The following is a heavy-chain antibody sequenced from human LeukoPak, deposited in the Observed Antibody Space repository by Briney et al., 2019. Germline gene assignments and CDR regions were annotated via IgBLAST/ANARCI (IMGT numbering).Heavy chain of an antibody. CDR3: ARDYCGGDCFPDY. CDR1: GYTFTGYY. D-gene: IGHD2-21*02. Sequence: GASVKVSCKASGYTFTGYYMHCVRQAPGQGLEWMGRINPNSGDTNYAQHFQGRVTMTRDTSITTAYMDLSRLTSDDTAVYYCARDYCGGDCFPDYWGQGTLVTVSS. CDR2: INPNSGDT. V-gene: IGHV1-2*06. J-gene: IGHJ4*02.